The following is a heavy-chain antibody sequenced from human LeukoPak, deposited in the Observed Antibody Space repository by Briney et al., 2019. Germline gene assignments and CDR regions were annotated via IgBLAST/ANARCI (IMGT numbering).Heavy chain of an antibody. CDR3: ARGLTIWGY. J-gene: IGHJ4*02. CDR1: GFTFSSYW. V-gene: IGHV3-7*01. Sequence: GGSLRLSCAAPGFTFSSYWMSWVRQAPGKGLEWVANIKQDGSEKYYVDSVKGRFTISRDNAKNSLYLQMNSLRAEDTAVYYCARGLTIWGYWGQGTLVTVSS. CDR2: IKQDGSEK. D-gene: IGHD4/OR15-4a*01.